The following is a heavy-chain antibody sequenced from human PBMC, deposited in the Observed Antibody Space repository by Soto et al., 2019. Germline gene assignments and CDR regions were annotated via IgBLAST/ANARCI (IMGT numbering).Heavy chain of an antibody. Sequence: EVQLVESGGGLVQPGGSLKLSCAASGFTFSGSAMHWVRQASGKGLEWVGRIRSKANSYATAYAASVKGRFTISRDDSKNTAYLQMNSLKTEDTAVYYCTVNLDRWYFDLWGRGTLVTVSS. CDR3: TVNLDRWYFDL. J-gene: IGHJ2*01. CDR1: GFTFSGSA. D-gene: IGHD2-21*01. V-gene: IGHV3-73*02. CDR2: IRSKANSYAT.